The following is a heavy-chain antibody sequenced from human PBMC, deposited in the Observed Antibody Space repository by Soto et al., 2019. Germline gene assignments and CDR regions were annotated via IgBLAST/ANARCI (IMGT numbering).Heavy chain of an antibody. CDR2: IFHTGTT. D-gene: IGHD3-22*01. V-gene: IGHV4-59*08. Sequence: PSDTLSCTCTVSGGSITNYYSSCHRQPPGKGLEWIGYIFHTGTTSYNPSLKSRVTLSVDTSQSQFSLKLNSVTAADTAVYYCTTEAYDNSGSSAVDIWGPGTLVT. J-gene: IGHJ3*02. CDR3: TTEAYDNSGSSAVDI. CDR1: GGSITNYY.